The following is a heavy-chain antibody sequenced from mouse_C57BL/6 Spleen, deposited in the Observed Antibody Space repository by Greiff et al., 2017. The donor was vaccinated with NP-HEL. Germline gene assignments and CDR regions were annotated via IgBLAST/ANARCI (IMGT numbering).Heavy chain of an antibody. Sequence: EVQLQQSGPELVKPVASVKIPCKASGYTFTDYNMDWVKQSHGKSLEWIGDINPNNGGTIYNQKFKGKATLTVDKSSSTAYMELRSLTSEDTAVYYCARYRLSYGMAYWGQGTSVTVSS. J-gene: IGHJ4*01. CDR2: INPNNGGT. V-gene: IGHV1-18*01. CDR3: ARYRLSYGMAY. CDR1: GYTFTDYN.